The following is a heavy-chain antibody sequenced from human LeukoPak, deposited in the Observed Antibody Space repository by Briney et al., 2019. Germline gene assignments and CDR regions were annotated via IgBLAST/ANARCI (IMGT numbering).Heavy chain of an antibody. J-gene: IGHJ6*03. CDR3: ARVRCSYAQPYFYYYYYMDV. V-gene: IGHV4-4*07. D-gene: IGHD5-18*01. CDR2: IYTSGST. CDR1: GGSISSYY. Sequence: SETLSLTCTVSGGSISSYYWSWIRQHAGKGLEWIGRIYTSGSTTYNPSLKSRVTMSVDTSKNQFSLKLSSVPAADTAVYYCARVRCSYAQPYFYYYYYMDVWGKGTTVTVAS.